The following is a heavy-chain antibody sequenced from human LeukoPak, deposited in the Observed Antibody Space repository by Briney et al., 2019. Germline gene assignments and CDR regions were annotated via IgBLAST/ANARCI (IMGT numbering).Heavy chain of an antibody. CDR3: ARLYSSSWYPGYYFDH. J-gene: IGHJ4*02. D-gene: IGHD6-13*01. CDR1: GGSISSSSYY. CDR2: IYYSGST. V-gene: IGHV4-39*01. Sequence: SETLSLTCTVSGGSISSSSYYWGWIRQPPGKGLEWIGSIYYSGSTYYNPSLKSRITISVDTSKNQFSLKLSSVTAADTAVYYCARLYSSSWYPGYYFDHWGQGTLVTVSS.